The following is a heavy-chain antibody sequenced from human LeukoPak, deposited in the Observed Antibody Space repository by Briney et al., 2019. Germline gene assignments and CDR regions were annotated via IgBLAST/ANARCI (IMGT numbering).Heavy chain of an antibody. CDR2: ISPYNGNT. D-gene: IGHD2-15*01. CDR1: GYIFTNYD. J-gene: IGHJ6*03. V-gene: IGHV1-18*01. CDR3: ARSEDFNYYYYMDV. Sequence: GASVKVSCKASGYIFTNYDITWVRQAPGQGLEWMGWISPYNGNTNYAQKLQGRVTMTTDTSTSTAYMELRSLRSDDTAVYYCARSEDFNYYYYMDVWGKGTTVTISS.